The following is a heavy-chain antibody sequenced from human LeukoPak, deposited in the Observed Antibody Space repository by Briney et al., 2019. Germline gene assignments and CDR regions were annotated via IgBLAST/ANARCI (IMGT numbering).Heavy chain of an antibody. Sequence: GGSLRLSCAASGFTFSSYSMNWVRQAPGKGLEWVSSISSSSSYIYYADSVKGRFTISRDNAKNSLYLQMNSLRAEDMAVYYCARDKYGDYVSDVWGQGTTVTVSS. CDR2: ISSSSSYI. CDR3: ARDKYGDYVSDV. V-gene: IGHV3-21*01. J-gene: IGHJ6*02. CDR1: GFTFSSYS. D-gene: IGHD4-17*01.